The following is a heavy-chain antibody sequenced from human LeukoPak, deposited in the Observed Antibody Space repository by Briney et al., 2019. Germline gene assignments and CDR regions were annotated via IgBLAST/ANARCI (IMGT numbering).Heavy chain of an antibody. J-gene: IGHJ4*02. D-gene: IGHD3-16*01. CDR3: ARASGGIDH. CDR1: GGSISNYY. CDR2: IYYSGTT. Sequence: SETLSLTCTVSGGSISNYYWSWIRQPPGKGLEWIGYIYYSGTTNYSPSLKSRVTISVDTSKNQFSLKLSSVTAADTAVYYCARASGGIDHWGQGTLVTVSS. V-gene: IGHV4-59*01.